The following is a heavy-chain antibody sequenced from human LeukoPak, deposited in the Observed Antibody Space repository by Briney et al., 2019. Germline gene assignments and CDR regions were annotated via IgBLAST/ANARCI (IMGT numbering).Heavy chain of an antibody. J-gene: IGHJ4*02. D-gene: IGHD2-15*01. CDR3: ASEWLSSGDSHYSH. CDR1: GYTFTNYA. Sequence: GASVKVSCKASGYTFTNYAIHWVRQAPGQRLEWMGWINSGNGNTKYSQELQGRVAINRDTSATTAYMELSSLRSDDTALYYCASEWLSSGDSHYSHWGQGTLVTVSS. CDR2: INSGNGNT. V-gene: IGHV1-3*01.